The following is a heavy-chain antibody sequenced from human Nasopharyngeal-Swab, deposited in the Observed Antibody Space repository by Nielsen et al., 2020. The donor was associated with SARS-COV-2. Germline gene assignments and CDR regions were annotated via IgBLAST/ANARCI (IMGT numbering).Heavy chain of an antibody. Sequence: SVTVSCTASGYTFTSYDINWVRQATPQGLEGMGWMNPNSGNTGYAQKFQGRGTMTRNTSISTAYMELSRLRSEDTAVYYCARGFIVATIFHYYYYMDVWGKGTTVTVSS. V-gene: IGHV1-8*02. D-gene: IGHD5-12*01. J-gene: IGHJ6*03. CDR1: GYTFTSYD. CDR2: MNPNSGNT. CDR3: ARGFIVATIFHYYYYMDV.